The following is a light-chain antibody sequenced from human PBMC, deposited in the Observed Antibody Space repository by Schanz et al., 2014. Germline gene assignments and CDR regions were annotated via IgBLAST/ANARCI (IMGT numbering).Light chain of an antibody. CDR3: CSYAGSYTWV. CDR1: SSDIGRYNC. Sequence: QSALTQPPSASGSPGQSVTISCTGTSSDIGRYNCVSWYQQHPGRAPKLLIYEVTKRPSGVPGRFSASKSGNTASLTVSGLQAEDEADYYCCSYAGSYTWVFGGGTKLTVL. CDR2: EVT. J-gene: IGLJ3*02. V-gene: IGLV2-8*01.